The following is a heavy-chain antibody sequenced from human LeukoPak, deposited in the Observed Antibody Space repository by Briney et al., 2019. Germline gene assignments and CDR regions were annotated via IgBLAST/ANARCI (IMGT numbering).Heavy chain of an antibody. CDR3: ARGYSGYFYY. D-gene: IGHD5-12*01. CDR2: MNTDGSTT. V-gene: IGHV3-74*01. CDR1: GFTFSSYW. J-gene: IGHJ4*02. Sequence: GGSLRLSCVASGFTFSSYWMHWVRQAPGKGLVWVSGMNTDGSTTRHADSVKGRFTISRDNAKNTLYLQMNSLRAEDTAVYYCARGYSGYFYYWGQGTLVTVSS.